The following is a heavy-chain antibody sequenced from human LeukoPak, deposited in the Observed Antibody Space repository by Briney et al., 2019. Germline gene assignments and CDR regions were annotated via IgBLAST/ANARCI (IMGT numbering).Heavy chain of an antibody. J-gene: IGHJ3*02. CDR2: IKQDGSEK. Sequence: GGSLRLSCAASGFTFSVYWMGWVRQAPGKGLEWVANIKQDGSEKYYVDSVKGRFTISRDNAKNSLYLQMNSLRAEDTAVYYCARAGIVGAKGAFDIWGQGTMVTVSS. CDR3: ARAGIVGAKGAFDI. V-gene: IGHV3-7*01. D-gene: IGHD1-26*01. CDR1: GFTFSVYW.